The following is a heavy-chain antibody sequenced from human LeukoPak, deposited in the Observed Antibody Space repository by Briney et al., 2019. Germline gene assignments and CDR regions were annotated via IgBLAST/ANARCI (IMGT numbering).Heavy chain of an antibody. CDR1: GGSISSYY. D-gene: IGHD3-16*01. CDR2: IYYSGRT. V-gene: IGHV4-59*08. J-gene: IGHJ4*02. CDR3: ASSYENVYYFDY. Sequence: KTSETLSLTCTVSGGSISSYYWSCIRQPPGKRLQWIWYIYYSGRTNYNPSLQSRVTISVATSKTQFSLKLSSVTAADTAVYYCASSYENVYYFDYWGQGTLVTVSS.